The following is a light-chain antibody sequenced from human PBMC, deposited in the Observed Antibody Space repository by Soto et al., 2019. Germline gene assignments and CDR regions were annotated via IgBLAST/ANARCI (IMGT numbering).Light chain of an antibody. CDR1: QNIAQF. CDR3: QQSDLRRT. V-gene: IGKV1-39*01. Sequence: DIQMTQSPSTLSASVGDRVTITCRASQNIAQFLHWYQQKPGQAPKLLIYAASNLQSGVPSRFSGSGSGTDFRLTISSLQPEDFATYYCQQSDLRRTFGQGTRVDMK. CDR2: AAS. J-gene: IGKJ1*01.